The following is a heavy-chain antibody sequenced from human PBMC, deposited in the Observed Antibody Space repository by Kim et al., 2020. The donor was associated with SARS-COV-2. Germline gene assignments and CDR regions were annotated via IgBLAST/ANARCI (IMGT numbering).Heavy chain of an antibody. CDR3: ARAKLVQGVFYYYYYMEV. CDR2: MNPNSGNT. D-gene: IGHD3-10*01. J-gene: IGHJ6*03. Sequence: ASVKVSCKASGYTFTSYDINWVRQATGQGLEWMGWMNPNSGNTGYAQKFQGRVTMTRNTSISTAYMELSSLRSEDTAVYYCARAKLVQGVFYYYYYMEVWGKGTTVTVSS. CDR1: GYTFTSYD. V-gene: IGHV1-8*01.